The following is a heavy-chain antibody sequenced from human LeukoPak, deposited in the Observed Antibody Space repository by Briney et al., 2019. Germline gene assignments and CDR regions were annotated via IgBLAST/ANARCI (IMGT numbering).Heavy chain of an antibody. J-gene: IGHJ4*02. CDR2: INHSGST. Sequence: GSLRLSCAASGFTFSSYEMNWVRQAPGKGLEWIGEINHSGSTNYNPSLKSRVTISVDTSKNQFSLKLSSVTAADTAVYYCARRWPHFDYWGQGTLVTVSS. D-gene: IGHD2-15*01. CDR3: ARRWPHFDY. V-gene: IGHV4-34*01. CDR1: GFTFSSYE.